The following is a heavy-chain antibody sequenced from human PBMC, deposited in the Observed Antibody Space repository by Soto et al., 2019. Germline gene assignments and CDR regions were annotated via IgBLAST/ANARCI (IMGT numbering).Heavy chain of an antibody. CDR1: GFTFSSYS. V-gene: IGHV3-48*01. Sequence: EVQLVESGGGLVQPGGSLRLSCAASGFTFSSYSMNWVRQAPGKGLEWVSYISSSSSTIYYADSVKGRFTISRDNAKNSLYLQMNSLRAEDTAVYYCARDYLSSSWYFEYNWFDPWGQGTLVTVSS. D-gene: IGHD6-13*01. J-gene: IGHJ5*02. CDR2: ISSSSSTI. CDR3: ARDYLSSSWYFEYNWFDP.